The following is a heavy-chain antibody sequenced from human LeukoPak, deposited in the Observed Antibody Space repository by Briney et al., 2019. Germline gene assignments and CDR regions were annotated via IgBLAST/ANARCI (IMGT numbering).Heavy chain of an antibody. CDR2: ISGSGGST. J-gene: IGHJ4*02. CDR1: GFTFSSYA. Sequence: PGGSLRLSCAVSGFTFSSYAMSWVRQAPGKGLEWVSAISGSGGSTHYADSVKGRFTISRDNSKNTLYLQVNSLRADDTAVYYCAKADSLILVVGFYFDYWGQGTLVTVSS. CDR3: AKADSLILVVGFYFDY. V-gene: IGHV3-23*01. D-gene: IGHD3-22*01.